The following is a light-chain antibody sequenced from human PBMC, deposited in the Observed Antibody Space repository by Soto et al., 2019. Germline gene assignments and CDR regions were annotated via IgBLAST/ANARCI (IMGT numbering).Light chain of an antibody. V-gene: IGLV1-47*01. J-gene: IGLJ2*01. Sequence: QSVLTQPPSASGTPGQRVNISCSGSSSNIGSNYVYWYRQVPGTAPKLLIQRNNQRPSGVPARFSGSKSGTSASLAISGLRSEDEADYYCGGWDDSLSGPVFGGGTK. CDR2: RNN. CDR1: SSNIGSNY. CDR3: GGWDDSLSGPV.